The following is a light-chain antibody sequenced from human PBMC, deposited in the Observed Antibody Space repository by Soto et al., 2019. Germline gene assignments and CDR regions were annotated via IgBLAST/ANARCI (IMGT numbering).Light chain of an antibody. V-gene: IGKV3-20*01. CDR2: RAS. CDR3: QQYGGSPPYT. J-gene: IGKJ2*01. Sequence: EIVLTQSPGTLSLSPGERATLSCRASQSVSSIYLAWYQQKPGQAPRLLIYRASSRSTGIPDRFSGSGSGTDFTLTISRLEHEDVAVYYCQQYGGSPPYTFGQGTKLEIK. CDR1: QSVSSIY.